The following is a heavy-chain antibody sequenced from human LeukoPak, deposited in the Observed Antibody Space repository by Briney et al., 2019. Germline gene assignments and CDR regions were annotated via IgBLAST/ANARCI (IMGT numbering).Heavy chain of an antibody. D-gene: IGHD6-19*01. V-gene: IGHV3-53*01. CDR1: GFTVSSNY. Sequence: HSGGSLRLSCAASGFTVSSNYMSWVRQAPGKGLECVSVIANDGRTYYANSVKGRFTISRDISKNMVYLQMNSLRADDTAVYYCARDDTSGGYYEFGYWGQGTLVTVSS. CDR3: ARDDTSGGYYEFGY. CDR2: IANDGRT. J-gene: IGHJ4*02.